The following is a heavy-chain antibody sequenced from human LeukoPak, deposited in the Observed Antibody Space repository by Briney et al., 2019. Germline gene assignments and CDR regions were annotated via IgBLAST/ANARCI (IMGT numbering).Heavy chain of an antibody. CDR1: GFTFSSYA. Sequence: PGGSLRLSCAASGFTFSSYAMSWDRQAPGKGLEWVSAISGSGGSTYYADSVKGRFTISRDNSKNTLYLQMNSLRDEDTAVYYCASNPPAGWSFDYWGQGTLVTVSS. D-gene: IGHD6-19*01. CDR3: ASNPPAGWSFDY. J-gene: IGHJ4*02. CDR2: ISGSGGST. V-gene: IGHV3-23*01.